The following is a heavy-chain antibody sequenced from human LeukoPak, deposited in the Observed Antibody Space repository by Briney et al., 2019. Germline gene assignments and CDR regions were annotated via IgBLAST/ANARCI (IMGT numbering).Heavy chain of an antibody. CDR1: GFPVGSNY. J-gene: IGHJ4*02. V-gene: IGHV3-66*01. CDR2: IYSGGGT. Sequence: PGGSLRLSCAASGFPVGSNYMSWVRQAPGKGLEWVSVIYSGGGTNYADSVKGRFTIPRDNSKNTLYLQMNSLRAEDTAVYYCASNQVVVAALDYWGQGTLVTVSS. D-gene: IGHD2-15*01. CDR3: ASNQVVVAALDY.